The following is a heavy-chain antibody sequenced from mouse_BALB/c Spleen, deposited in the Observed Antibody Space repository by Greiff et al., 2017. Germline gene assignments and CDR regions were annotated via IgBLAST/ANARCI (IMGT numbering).Heavy chain of an antibody. D-gene: IGHD2-4*01. CDR2: IYPYNGGT. V-gene: IGHV1S29*02. Sequence: EVKLQESGPELVKPGASVKISCKASGYTFTDYNMHWVKQSHGKSLEWIGYIYPYNGGTGYNQKFKSKATLTVDNSSSTAYMELRSLTSEDSAVYYCATPFYYDYDGGFAYWGQGTLVTVSA. CDR1: GYTFTDYN. J-gene: IGHJ3*01. CDR3: ATPFYYDYDGGFAY.